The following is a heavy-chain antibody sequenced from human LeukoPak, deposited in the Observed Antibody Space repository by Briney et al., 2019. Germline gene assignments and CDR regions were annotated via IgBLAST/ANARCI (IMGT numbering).Heavy chain of an antibody. CDR2: VSGGSSNT. CDR3: AKAPIPGYSSGWYLGYFDY. CDR1: GFTFSDYA. V-gene: IGHV3-23*01. Sequence: PGGSLRLSCSASGFTFSDYAMGWVRQAPGKGLEWVSAVSGGSSNTYYADSVKGRFTISRDNSKNTLYLQMNSLRAEDTAVYYCAKAPIPGYSSGWYLGYFDYWGQGTLVTVSS. D-gene: IGHD6-19*01. J-gene: IGHJ4*02.